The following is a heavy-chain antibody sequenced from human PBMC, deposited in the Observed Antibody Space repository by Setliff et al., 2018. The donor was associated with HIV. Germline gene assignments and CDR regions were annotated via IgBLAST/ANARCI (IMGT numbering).Heavy chain of an antibody. J-gene: IGHJ5*02. Sequence: SETLSLTCTVSGGPISSGDYYWTWIRQHPEKGLDWIGYIYHSGTTYYNPSLRSRVTISIDTSKDQFSLDLTSVTAADTGVYYCVRVEAYSRGRGGFDPWGQGTLVTVSS. CDR1: GGPISSGDYY. D-gene: IGHD6-19*01. CDR2: IYHSGTT. V-gene: IGHV4-31*03. CDR3: VRVEAYSRGRGGFDP.